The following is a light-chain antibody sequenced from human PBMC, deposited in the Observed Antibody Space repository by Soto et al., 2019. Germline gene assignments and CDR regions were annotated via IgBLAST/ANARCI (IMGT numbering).Light chain of an antibody. CDR1: QSVSSN. CDR3: QQYNNWRT. V-gene: IGKV3-15*01. J-gene: IGKJ1*01. CDR2: GAS. Sequence: EIVMTQSPATVSVSPGERATLSCRASQSVSSNLAWYQQKPGQAPRLLIYGASTRATGIPARFSGSGSGTEFTLTISSLQSEDFAVYYCQQYNNWRTFGQGTKVDI.